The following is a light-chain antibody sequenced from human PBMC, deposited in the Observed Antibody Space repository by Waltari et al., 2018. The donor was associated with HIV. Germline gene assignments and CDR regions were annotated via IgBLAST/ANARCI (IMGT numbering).Light chain of an antibody. CDR3: AAWDDSVNGLV. Sequence: GQRVTISCSGTSSNIGSNTVNWYQQLPGTAPKLLIYHNSQRPSGVPARFSGSKSGTSASLAISGLQSEDEADYYCAAWDDSVNGLVFGGGTKLTV. CDR2: HNS. V-gene: IGLV1-44*01. J-gene: IGLJ3*02. CDR1: SSNIGSNT.